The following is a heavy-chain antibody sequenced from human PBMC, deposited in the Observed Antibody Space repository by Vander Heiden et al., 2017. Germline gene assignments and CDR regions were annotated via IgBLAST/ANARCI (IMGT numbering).Heavy chain of an antibody. CDR3: STAPYGSGSYFWY. J-gene: IGHJ4*02. CDR1: GFTFTNAW. Sequence: EVQLVESGGGLVKPGGSLILSCAASGFTFTNAWRIWVRQAPGKGLEWVGRIKSKPDGGTTDYAASVKGRFTISRDDSKDTLYLEMNGLKTEDTAVYYCSTAPYGSGSYFWYWGQGTLVTVSS. CDR2: IKSKPDGGTT. D-gene: IGHD3-10*01. V-gene: IGHV3-15*01.